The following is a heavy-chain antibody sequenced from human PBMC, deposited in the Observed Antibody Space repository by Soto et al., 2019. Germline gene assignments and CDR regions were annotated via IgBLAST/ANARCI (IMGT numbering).Heavy chain of an antibody. CDR1: GFTFDDYA. J-gene: IGHJ6*03. CDR2: ISWNSGSI. D-gene: IGHD6-6*01. V-gene: IGHV3-9*01. CDR3: AKDMVAYSSASGYYYYMDV. Sequence: ESVGGLVQPGRSLRLSCAASGFTFDDYAMHWVRQAPGKGLEWVSGISWNSGSIGYADSVKGRFTISRDNAKNSLYLQMNSLRAEDTALYYCAKDMVAYSSASGYYYYMDVWGKGATVTVSS.